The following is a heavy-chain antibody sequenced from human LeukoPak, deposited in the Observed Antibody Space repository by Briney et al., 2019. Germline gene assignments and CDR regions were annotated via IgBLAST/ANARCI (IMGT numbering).Heavy chain of an antibody. Sequence: SEILSLTCTVYGGSSSDYYWNWIRQPPGKGLEWIGEISHSGSTNYDPSLKSRVTMSVDRSKNQFSLRLSSVTAADTALYYCARSEVVSATVPVSWGQGTLVTVSS. D-gene: IGHD2-2*01. CDR1: GGSSSDYY. CDR3: ARSEVVSATVPVS. CDR2: ISHSGST. V-gene: IGHV4-34*01. J-gene: IGHJ4*02.